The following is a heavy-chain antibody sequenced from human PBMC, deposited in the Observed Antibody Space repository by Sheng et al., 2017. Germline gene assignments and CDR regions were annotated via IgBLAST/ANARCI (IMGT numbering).Heavy chain of an antibody. Sequence: QVQLVESGGGVVLPGRSLRLSCAASGFTFRNYGMHWVRQAPGKGLEWVAVIWFDGSNKYYADSVKGRFTISRDNSRNTLYLEMSSLRAEDTAVYYCARGYDSGGYGNSDYWGQGTLV. V-gene: IGHV3-33*01. J-gene: IGHJ4*02. D-gene: IGHD3-22*01. CDR3: ARGYDSGGYGNSDY. CDR1: GFTFRNYG. CDR2: IWFDGSNK.